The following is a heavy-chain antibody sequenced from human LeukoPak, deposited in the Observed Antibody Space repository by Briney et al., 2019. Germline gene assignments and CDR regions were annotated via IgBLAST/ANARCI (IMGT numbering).Heavy chain of an antibody. CDR2: IYTSGST. Sequence: PSETLSLTCTVSGGSISSYYWSWIRQPAGKGLEWIGRIYTSGSTNYNPSLKSRVTMSVDTSKNQFSLKLSSVTAADTAVYYCAIVTRDVGMTTVTTGWFDPWGQGTLVTVSS. CDR1: GGSISSYY. CDR3: AIVTRDVGMTTVTTGWFDP. V-gene: IGHV4-4*07. J-gene: IGHJ5*02. D-gene: IGHD4-17*01.